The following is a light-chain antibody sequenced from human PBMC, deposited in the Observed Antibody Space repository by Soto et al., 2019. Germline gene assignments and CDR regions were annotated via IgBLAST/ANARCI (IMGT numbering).Light chain of an antibody. CDR2: KAS. Sequence: EIQMTQSPSTLSASVGDRVTITCRASQSISNWLAWYQQKPGKDPKLLIYKASNLESGVPSRFSGSGSGTESTLTISRLQPDDFATYYCQQYNSTFGQGTKLEIK. V-gene: IGKV1-5*03. CDR3: QQYNST. J-gene: IGKJ2*01. CDR1: QSISNW.